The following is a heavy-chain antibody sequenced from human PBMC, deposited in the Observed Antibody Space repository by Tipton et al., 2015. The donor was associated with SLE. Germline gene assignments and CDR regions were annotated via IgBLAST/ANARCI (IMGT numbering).Heavy chain of an antibody. Sequence: SLRLSCATSGFTFSGSAMHWVRQASGKGLEWIGRIRSKTNSYATAYAASVKGRFTISRDDSKNTAYLQMNSLKTEDTAVYYCTTKPHYSAYKYGEFDHWGQGALVTVSS. CDR2: IRSKTNSYAT. V-gene: IGHV3-73*01. J-gene: IGHJ4*02. CDR1: GFTFSGSA. CDR3: TTKPHYSAYKYGEFDH. D-gene: IGHD5-18*01.